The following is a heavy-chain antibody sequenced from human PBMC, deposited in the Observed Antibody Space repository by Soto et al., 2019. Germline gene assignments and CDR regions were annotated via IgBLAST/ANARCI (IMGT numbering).Heavy chain of an antibody. Sequence: PSETLSLTCTVSGGSISSYYWSWIRQPPGKGQEWIGYIYYCGSTNYNPSLKSRVTISVDTSKNQFSLKLSSVTAADTAVYYCARYGAPYYDFWSGYLSTPLGYYSYMHVCCKGPTVAVSS. CDR2: IYYCGST. J-gene: IGHJ6*03. CDR3: ARYGAPYYDFWSGYLSTPLGYYSYMHV. V-gene: IGHV4-59*01. D-gene: IGHD3-3*01. CDR1: GGSISSYY.